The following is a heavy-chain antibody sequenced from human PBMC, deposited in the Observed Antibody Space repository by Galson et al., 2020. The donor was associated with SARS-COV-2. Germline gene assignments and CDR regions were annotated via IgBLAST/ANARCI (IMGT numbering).Heavy chain of an antibody. J-gene: IGHJ4*02. V-gene: IGHV3-53*01. D-gene: IGHD3-10*01. CDR3: ARGRVGLNTFDY. CDR2: IYSGGST. Sequence: GESLKISCAASGFTVSNIYMTWVRQAPGKGLEWVSVIYSGGSTYYADSVEGRFTISRDNSENTLYLYMDSLRAEDTAIYYCARGRVGLNTFDYWGQGTLVTVSS. CDR1: GFTVSNIY.